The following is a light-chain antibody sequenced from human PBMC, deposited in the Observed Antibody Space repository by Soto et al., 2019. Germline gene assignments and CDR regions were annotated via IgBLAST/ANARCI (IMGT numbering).Light chain of an antibody. CDR3: KQYNKWPIT. Sequence: DIVMTQAPATLSVSPGESATLSCRASQSVSSDLAWYQQKPGQAPRLLIYYTSTRATGFPARFSGGGSGTEFTLTISSLQSEDSAFYYCKQYNKWPITVGQGTRLEI. CDR2: YTS. J-gene: IGKJ5*01. V-gene: IGKV3-15*01. CDR1: QSVSSD.